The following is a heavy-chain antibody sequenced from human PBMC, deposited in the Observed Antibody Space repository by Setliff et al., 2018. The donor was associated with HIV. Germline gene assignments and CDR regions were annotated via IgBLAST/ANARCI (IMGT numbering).Heavy chain of an antibody. V-gene: IGHV4-59*01. D-gene: IGHD4-17*01. CDR2: IFDSENH. Sequence: SETLSLTCSVSGDSITHYYWNWIRQPPGKGLEWIGNIFDSENHNYNPSLKSRVRMSVDTSKNQFSLRLTSVTAADTAVYYCARQITSVTPEMLVVNDAFDVWGQGKMVTVSS. CDR1: GDSITHYY. CDR3: ARQITSVTPEMLVVNDAFDV. J-gene: IGHJ3*01.